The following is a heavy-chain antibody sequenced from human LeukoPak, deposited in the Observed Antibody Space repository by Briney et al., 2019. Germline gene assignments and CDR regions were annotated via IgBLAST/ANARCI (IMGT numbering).Heavy chain of an antibody. CDR2: INHSGST. CDR1: GGSFSGYY. CDR3: ARRRGGWYPPDY. J-gene: IGHJ4*02. D-gene: IGHD6-19*01. V-gene: IGHV4-34*01. Sequence: SETLSLTCTVYGGSFSGYYWSWIRQPPGKGLEWIGEINHSGSTNYNPSLKSRVTISVDTSKNQFSLKLSSVTAADTAVYYCARRRGGWYPPDYWGQGTLVTVSS.